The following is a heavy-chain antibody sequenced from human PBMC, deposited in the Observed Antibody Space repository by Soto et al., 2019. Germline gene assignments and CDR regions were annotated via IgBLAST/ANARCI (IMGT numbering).Heavy chain of an antibody. CDR3: AKTGTTKIDYSYGMDV. D-gene: IGHD1-1*01. CDR1: GFTFSNCA. CDR2: LSGSGGST. J-gene: IGHJ6*02. Sequence: EAQLLESGGGLVQPGGSLRLSCAASGFTFSNCAMSWVRQAPGKGLEWVSSLSGSGGSTYYADSVKGRFTISRDNSKNTLYLQMNSLRAEDTAVYYCAKTGTTKIDYSYGMDVWGQGTTVTVSS. V-gene: IGHV3-23*01.